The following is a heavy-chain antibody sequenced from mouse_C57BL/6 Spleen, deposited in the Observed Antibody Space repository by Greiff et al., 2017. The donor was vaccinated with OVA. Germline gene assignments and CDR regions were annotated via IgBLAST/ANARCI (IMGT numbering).Heavy chain of an antibody. CDR1: GYTFTSYW. Sequence: QVQLQQPGAELVKPGASVKLSCKASGYTFTSYWMHWVKQRPGRGLEWIGRIDPNSGGTKYNEKFKSKATLTVDKPSSTAYMPLSSLTSEDSAVYYCARAEGYDGWFAYWGQGTLVTVSA. J-gene: IGHJ3*01. CDR2: IDPNSGGT. V-gene: IGHV1-72*01. CDR3: ARAEGYDGWFAY. D-gene: IGHD2-2*01.